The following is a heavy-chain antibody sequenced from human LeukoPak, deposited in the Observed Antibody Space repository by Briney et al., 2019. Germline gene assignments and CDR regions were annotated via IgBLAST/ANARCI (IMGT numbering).Heavy chain of an antibody. D-gene: IGHD6-19*01. V-gene: IGHV3-7*03. J-gene: IGHJ2*01. CDR1: GFTSSSYW. Sequence: GGSLRLSCAASGFTSSSYWMSWVRQAPGKGLEWVATIKKDGSVKYYVDSVKGRFTISRDNAKNSLYLQMNSLRAEDTAVYYCAKEGHLRKSFGSVLGVAVRPRYFDLWGRGTLVTVSS. CDR3: AKEGHLRKSFGSVLGVAVRPRYFDL. CDR2: IKKDGSVK.